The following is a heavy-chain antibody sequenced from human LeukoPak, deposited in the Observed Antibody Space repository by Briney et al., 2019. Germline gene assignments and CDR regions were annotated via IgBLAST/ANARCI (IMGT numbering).Heavy chain of an antibody. CDR1: GGSISTYS. Sequence: SETLSLTCTVSGGSISTYSWSWIRQPPGKGLEWVGYVSYSGTTNYNPSLKSRVTISVDTSKNQFSLKLSSVTAADTAVYYCARRGSGSYGFDYWGQGTLSPSPQ. D-gene: IGHD3-10*01. J-gene: IGHJ4*02. V-gene: IGHV4-59*01. CDR3: ARRGSGSYGFDY. CDR2: VSYSGTT.